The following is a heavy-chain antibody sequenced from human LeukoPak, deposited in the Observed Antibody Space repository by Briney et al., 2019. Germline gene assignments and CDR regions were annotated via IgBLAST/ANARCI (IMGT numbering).Heavy chain of an antibody. CDR1: GFTFSTST. D-gene: IGHD2-15*01. Sequence: GGSLRLSCAASGFTFSTSTMKRVRQAPGKGLEWVSSISSSNDYIYYADSVKGRFTISRDNAKNSLYLQMNSLRAEDTAVYYCARDPQYCSGGSCYSFDYWGQGTLVTVSS. J-gene: IGHJ4*02. CDR3: ARDPQYCSGGSCYSFDY. CDR2: ISSSNDYI. V-gene: IGHV3-21*01.